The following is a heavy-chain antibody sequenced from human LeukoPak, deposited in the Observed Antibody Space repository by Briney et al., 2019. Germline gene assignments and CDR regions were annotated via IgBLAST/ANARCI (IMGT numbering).Heavy chain of an antibody. Sequence: GESLKISCKGSGYSFTSYWIGWVRQMPGKGLEWMGIIYPGDSDTRYSPSFQGQVTISADKSISTAYLQWSSLKASDTAMYYCARSYYDFWSGYRDYYYGMDVWGQGTTVTVSS. CDR3: ARSYYDFWSGYRDYYYGMDV. D-gene: IGHD3-3*01. J-gene: IGHJ6*02. CDR2: IYPGDSDT. CDR1: GYSFTSYW. V-gene: IGHV5-51*01.